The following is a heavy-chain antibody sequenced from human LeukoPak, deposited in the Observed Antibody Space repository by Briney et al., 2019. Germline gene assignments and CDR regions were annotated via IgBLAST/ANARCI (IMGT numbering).Heavy chain of an antibody. D-gene: IGHD6-6*01. CDR1: GGSFSGYY. Sequence: SETLSLTCAVYGGSFSGYYWSWIRQPPGKGLEWIGEINHSGSTNYNPSLKSRVTISVDTSKNQFSLKLSSVTAADTAVYYCARDSSIAAQNWFDPWGQGTLVTVSS. V-gene: IGHV4-34*01. J-gene: IGHJ5*02. CDR3: ARDSSIAAQNWFDP. CDR2: INHSGST.